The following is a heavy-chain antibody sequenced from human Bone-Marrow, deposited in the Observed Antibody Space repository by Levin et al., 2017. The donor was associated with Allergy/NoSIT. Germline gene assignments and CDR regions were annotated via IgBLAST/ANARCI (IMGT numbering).Heavy chain of an antibody. Sequence: GESLKISCAASGFSFSVYWMSWVRQAPGKGLEWVANIKEDGIEKSYVDSVKGRFTISRDNAQNSLFLQMNSLRVEDTAVYFCARRPWGNSLDAGYFYYMDVWGKGTTVAVSS. CDR1: GFSFSVYW. J-gene: IGHJ6*03. CDR2: IKEDGIEK. V-gene: IGHV3-7*01. D-gene: IGHD3-16*01. CDR3: ARRPWGNSLDAGYFYYMDV.